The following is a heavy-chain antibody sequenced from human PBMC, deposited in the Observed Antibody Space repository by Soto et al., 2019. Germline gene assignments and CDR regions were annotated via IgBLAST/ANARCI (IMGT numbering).Heavy chain of an antibody. J-gene: IGHJ4*02. V-gene: IGHV4-31*03. CDR2: IYYSGST. D-gene: IGHD3-16*01. Sequence: KASETLSLTCSVSGESIGSGGHYWNWIRQRPEKGLEWIGYIYYSGSTHYNPSLRRRLTISLETSKNQFFLRLVSVTAADTALYYCERDQALAPCVWGYWGQGIQVTVSS. CDR3: ERDQALAPCVWGY. CDR1: GESIGSGGHY.